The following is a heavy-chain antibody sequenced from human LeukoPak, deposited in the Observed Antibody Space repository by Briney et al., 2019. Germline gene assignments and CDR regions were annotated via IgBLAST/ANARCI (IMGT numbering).Heavy chain of an antibody. CDR3: ARVAYDILTGYSYDY. J-gene: IGHJ4*02. CDR2: ISSSGSTI. V-gene: IGHV3-11*04. CDR1: GYTFSDYY. D-gene: IGHD3-9*01. Sequence: GGSLRLSCAASGYTFSDYYMSWIRQAPGKGLEWVSYISSSGSTIYYADSVKGRFTISRGNAKNSLYLQMNSLRAEDTAVYYCARVAYDILTGYSYDYWGQGTLVTASS.